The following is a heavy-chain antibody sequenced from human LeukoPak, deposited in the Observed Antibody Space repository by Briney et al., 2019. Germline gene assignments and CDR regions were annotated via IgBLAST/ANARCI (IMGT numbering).Heavy chain of an antibody. CDR3: AALYDILSRLAFDI. CDR2: IRYDGSNK. CDR1: GFTFSSYG. Sequence: GGSLRLSCAASGFTFSSYGMHWVRQAPGKGLEWVAFIRYDGSNKYYADPAKGRFTISRDNSKNTLYLQMNSLRAEDTAVYYCAALYDILSRLAFDIWGQGTMVTVSS. D-gene: IGHD3-9*01. V-gene: IGHV3-30*02. J-gene: IGHJ3*02.